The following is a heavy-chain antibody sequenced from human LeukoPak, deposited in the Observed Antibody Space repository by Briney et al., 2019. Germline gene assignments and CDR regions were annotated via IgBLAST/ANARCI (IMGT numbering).Heavy chain of an antibody. CDR1: GGSISSGGYS. Sequence: SQTLSLTCAVSGGSISSGGYSWSWIRQPPGKGLEWIGYIYHSGSTYYNPSLKSRVTISVDRSKNQFSLKLSSVTAADTAVYYCARARGSDYGDYEGYYFDYWGQGTLVTVSS. V-gene: IGHV4-30-2*01. D-gene: IGHD4-17*01. CDR3: ARARGSDYGDYEGYYFDY. J-gene: IGHJ4*02. CDR2: IYHSGST.